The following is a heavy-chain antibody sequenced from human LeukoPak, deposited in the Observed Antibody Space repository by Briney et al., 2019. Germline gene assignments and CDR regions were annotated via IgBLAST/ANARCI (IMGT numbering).Heavy chain of an antibody. CDR1: GYTFTAYY. V-gene: IGHV1-2*02. CDR2: INPNTGGT. D-gene: IGHD2-8*01. Sequence: ASVKDSCKASGYTFTAYYMHWVRQAPGQGLEWMGWINPNTGGTNYAQKFQGRVTMTRDTSISTAHMELSRLTSDDTAVYYCARGGVYGNWFDPWGQGTLVTVSS. J-gene: IGHJ5*02. CDR3: ARGGVYGNWFDP.